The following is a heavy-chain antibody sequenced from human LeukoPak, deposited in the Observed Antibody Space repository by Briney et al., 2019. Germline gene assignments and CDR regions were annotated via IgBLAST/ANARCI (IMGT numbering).Heavy chain of an antibody. Sequence: SETLSLTCTVSGGSISSSTYYWGWIRQPPGKGLEWIGNIYYSGNAYYNPSLKSRLTISPDTSKNQFSLKLTSVTAADTAVYYCTREVRSAWASFDPWGQGTLVIVSS. J-gene: IGHJ5*02. CDR3: TREVRSAWASFDP. D-gene: IGHD1-26*01. CDR1: GGSISSSTYY. V-gene: IGHV4-39*07. CDR2: IYYSGNA.